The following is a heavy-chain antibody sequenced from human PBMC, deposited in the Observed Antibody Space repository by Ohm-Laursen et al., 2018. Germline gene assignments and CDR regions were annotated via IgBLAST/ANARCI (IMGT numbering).Heavy chain of an antibody. CDR3: AKSMIVGARYYYGMDV. V-gene: IGHV3-30*18. D-gene: IGHD3-22*01. CDR2: ISYDGSNK. Sequence: SLRLSCAAPGFTFSSYGMHWVRQAPGKGLEWVAVISYDGSNKYYADSVKGRFTISRDNSKNTLYLQMNSLRAEDTAVYYCAKSMIVGARYYYGMDVWGQGTTVTVSS. CDR1: GFTFSSYG. J-gene: IGHJ6*02.